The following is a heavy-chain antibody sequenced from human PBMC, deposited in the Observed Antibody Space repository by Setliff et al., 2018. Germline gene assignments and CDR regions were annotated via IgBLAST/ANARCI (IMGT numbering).Heavy chain of an antibody. V-gene: IGHV3-33*01. CDR1: GFTFSSYG. CDR2: IWYDGRNK. CDR3: ARDRDDGSSFAEYFQH. Sequence: GGSLRLSCAASGFTFSSYGMHWVRQAPGKGLEWVAVIWYDGRNKYYADSVYGRFTVSRDNSKNTLYLQMNSLRVEDTAVYYCARDRDDGSSFAEYFQHWGQGTLVTV. D-gene: IGHD6-6*01. J-gene: IGHJ1*01.